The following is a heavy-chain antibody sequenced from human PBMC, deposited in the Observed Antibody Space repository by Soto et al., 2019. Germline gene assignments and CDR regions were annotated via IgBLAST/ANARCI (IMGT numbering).Heavy chain of an antibody. D-gene: IGHD6-19*01. J-gene: IGHJ4*02. CDR2: IYYSGST. CDR1: GGSISSYY. CDR3: ARAKYSSGWDEYYFDY. Sequence: SETLSLTCSVSGGSISSYYWSWIRQPPGKGLEWIGYIYYSGSTNYNPSLKSRVTISVDTSKNQFSLKLSSVTAADTAVYYCARAKYSSGWDEYYFDYWGQGTLVTAPQ. V-gene: IGHV4-59*01.